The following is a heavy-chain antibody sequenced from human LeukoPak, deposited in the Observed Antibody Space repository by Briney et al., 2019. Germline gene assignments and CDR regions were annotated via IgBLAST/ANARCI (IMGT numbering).Heavy chain of an antibody. CDR1: GFTFNTYS. CDR2: LDSSGGYI. V-gene: IGHV3-21*06. CDR3: LRGDRRDY. J-gene: IGHJ4*02. Sequence: GGSLRLSSEASGFTFNTYSMNWARPAPGKGLEWVSSLDSSGGYIFYADSVKGRFIISRDNAKDSLYLQMNSLRVEDTAVYYCLRGDRRDYWGQGTLVTVSS.